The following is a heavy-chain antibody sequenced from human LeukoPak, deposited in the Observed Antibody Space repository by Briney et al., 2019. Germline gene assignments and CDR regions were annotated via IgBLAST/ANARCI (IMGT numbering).Heavy chain of an antibody. CDR1: GFTFSNYA. J-gene: IGHJ4*02. CDR3: ARQMTPHGNFDY. D-gene: IGHD1-26*01. Sequence: PGGSLRLSCAASGFTFSNYAMHWVRQATGKGLEWVSAIGTAGDTFYPGSVKGRFTISRENAKNSLYLQMNSLRAGDTAVYYCARQMTPHGNFDYWGQGTLVTVSS. V-gene: IGHV3-13*01. CDR2: IGTAGDT.